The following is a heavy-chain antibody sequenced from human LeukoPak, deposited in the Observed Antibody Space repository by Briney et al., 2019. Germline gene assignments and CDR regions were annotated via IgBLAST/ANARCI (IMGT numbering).Heavy chain of an antibody. CDR3: ARGKGGDDDY. J-gene: IGHJ4*02. CDR2: IYTSGST. V-gene: IGHV4-4*07. CDR1: GGSISIYY. Sequence: PETLSPTSTVSGGSISIYYRSWIRQPAGKGLDWIGRIYTSGSTNYNPSLKSRVTISVDKSKNQFSLKLSSVTAAHTPVYYCARGKGGDDDYSGEGTLVTVSS. D-gene: IGHD4-17*01.